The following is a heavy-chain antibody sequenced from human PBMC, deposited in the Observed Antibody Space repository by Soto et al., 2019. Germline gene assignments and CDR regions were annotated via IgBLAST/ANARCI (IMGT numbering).Heavy chain of an antibody. V-gene: IGHV5-51*01. Sequence: PGEAPKISCQGSGYTFTDYWIGWVRQLPGKGMEWMGNIYPDDSDTRYSPSFQGHVTISADTSITTAYLQWSGLRASDTAMYFCARHLVGSTRGNFDYWGQGTLVTVSS. D-gene: IGHD2-2*01. J-gene: IGHJ4*03. CDR3: ARHLVGSTRGNFDY. CDR2: IYPDDSDT. CDR1: GYTFTDYW.